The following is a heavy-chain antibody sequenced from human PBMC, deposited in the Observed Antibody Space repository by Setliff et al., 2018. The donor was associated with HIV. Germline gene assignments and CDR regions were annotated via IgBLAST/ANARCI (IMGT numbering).Heavy chain of an antibody. J-gene: IGHJ4*02. CDR3: ARGPSLQTTLFDY. CDR1: GGSISSGNYY. V-gene: IGHV4-31*03. CDR2: IYYSGST. Sequence: SETLSLTCTVSGGSISSGNYYWSWIRQHPGKGLEWIGYIYYSGSTYYNPSLKSRVTMSVDTSKNQFSLKLTSVTAADTAVYYCARGPSLQTTLFDYWGQGTLVTVSS.